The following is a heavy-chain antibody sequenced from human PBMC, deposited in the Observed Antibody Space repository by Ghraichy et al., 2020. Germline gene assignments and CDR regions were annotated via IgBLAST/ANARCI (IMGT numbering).Heavy chain of an antibody. Sequence: GGSLRLSCAASGFTFSSYAMSWVRQAPGKGLAWVSAISGSGGSTYYADSVKGRFTISRDNSKNTLYLQMNSLRAGDTAVYYCAKGPHREHLFDYWGQGTLVTVSS. CDR1: GFTFSSYA. J-gene: IGHJ4*02. CDR3: AKGPHREHLFDY. V-gene: IGHV3-23*01. CDR2: ISGSGGST.